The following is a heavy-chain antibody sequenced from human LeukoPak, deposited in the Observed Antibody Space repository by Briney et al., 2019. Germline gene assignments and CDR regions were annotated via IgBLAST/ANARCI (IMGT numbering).Heavy chain of an antibody. J-gene: IGHJ4*02. V-gene: IGHV4-34*01. Sequence: ASETLSLTCAVYGGSFSGYYWSWIRQPPGKGLEWIGEIKHSGSTNYNPSLKSRVTISVDTSRNQFSLKLSSVTAADTAVYYCARGPTMDYDILIGHHRFDYWGQGTLVTVSS. CDR1: GGSFSGYY. D-gene: IGHD3-9*01. CDR3: ARGPTMDYDILIGHHRFDY. CDR2: IKHSGST.